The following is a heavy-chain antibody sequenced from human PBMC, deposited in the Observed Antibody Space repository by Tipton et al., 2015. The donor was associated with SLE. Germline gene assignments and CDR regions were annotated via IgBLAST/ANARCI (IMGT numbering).Heavy chain of an antibody. J-gene: IGHJ4*02. V-gene: IGHV4-59*01. CDR2: VYFDGST. CDR1: ADSFTHYH. CDR3: ARGPYGAAASYDY. D-gene: IGHD6-13*01. Sequence: SLTYTVAADSFTHYHWSWIRQPPGKGLEWLGYVYFDGSTNYNPSLKSRVTMSLDTSKNQFSLKLNSVTAADTAVYYCARGPYGAAASYDYWGQGTLVTVSP.